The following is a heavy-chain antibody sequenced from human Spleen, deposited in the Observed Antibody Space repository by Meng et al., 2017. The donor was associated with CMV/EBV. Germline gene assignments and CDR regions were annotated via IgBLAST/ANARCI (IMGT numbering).Heavy chain of an antibody. D-gene: IGHD3-3*01. CDR2: VSDSVRT. Sequence: VRLWEGGHAQLKPSQTLARPCNVSGGSISTFYWSWVPQPPGKGLECMGYVSDSVRTNYNPSLMSRLTISVDTSKNHFSLKLSSVTAADTAVYYCARVVYYDFWSGSGYNYYMDVWGKGTLVTVSS. CDR3: ARVVYYDFWSGSGYNYYMDV. V-gene: IGHV4-59*01. CDR1: GGSISTFY. J-gene: IGHJ6*03.